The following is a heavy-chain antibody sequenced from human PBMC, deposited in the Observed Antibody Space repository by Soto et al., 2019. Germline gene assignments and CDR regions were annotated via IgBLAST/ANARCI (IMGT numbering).Heavy chain of an antibody. J-gene: IGHJ4*02. CDR1: GGSISSSNW. Sequence: SETLSLTCAVSGGSISSSNWWSWVRQPPGKGLEWIGEIYHSGSTNYNPSLKSRVTISVDKSKNQFSLKLSSVTAADTAVYYCARDYGSGSRRFDYWGQGTLVTVSS. CDR3: ARDYGSGSRRFDY. D-gene: IGHD3-10*01. CDR2: IYHSGST. V-gene: IGHV4-4*02.